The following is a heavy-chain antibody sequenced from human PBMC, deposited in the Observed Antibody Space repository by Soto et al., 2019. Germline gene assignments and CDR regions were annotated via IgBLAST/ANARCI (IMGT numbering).Heavy chain of an antibody. CDR2: IYYSGST. CDR1: GGSISSSSYY. Sequence: QLQLQESGPGLVKPSETLSLTCTVSGGSISSSSYYWGWIRQPPGKGLEWIGSIYYSGSTYYNPSLDSRVTISVDTSKNQFSLKLSSVTAADTAVYYCARILSSYSSPDYWGQGTLVTVSS. CDR3: ARILSSYSSPDY. J-gene: IGHJ4*02. D-gene: IGHD6-13*01. V-gene: IGHV4-39*01.